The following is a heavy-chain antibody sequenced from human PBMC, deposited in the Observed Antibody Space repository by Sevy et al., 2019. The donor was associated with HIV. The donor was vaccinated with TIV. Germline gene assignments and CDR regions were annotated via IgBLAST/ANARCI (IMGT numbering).Heavy chain of an antibody. Sequence: GGSLRLSCAASGFTFDDYAMHWVRQAPGKGLEWVSAISWNSGSIGYADSVKGRFTISRDNAKNSLYLQMNSLRAEDTALYYCAKDMAQVFDYWGQGTLVTVSS. CDR2: ISWNSGSI. CDR1: GFTFDDYA. V-gene: IGHV3-9*01. CDR3: AKDMAQVFDY. J-gene: IGHJ4*02.